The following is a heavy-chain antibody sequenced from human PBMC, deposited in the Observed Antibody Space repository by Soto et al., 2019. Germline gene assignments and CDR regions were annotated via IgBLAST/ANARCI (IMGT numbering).Heavy chain of an antibody. CDR2: ITDTGGDA. CDR3: ARGSTDSYPGSRIFDF. V-gene: IGHV3-30*03. Sequence: GGSLRLSCAASGFTFSSYGMHWVRQAPGKGLEWVAVITDTGGDAKYADSVRGRSVISRDNSKKTLYLQMTSLTAEDSAMYFCARGSTDSYPGSRIFDFWGRGTLVTVSS. D-gene: IGHD3-10*01. J-gene: IGHJ4*02. CDR1: GFTFSSYG.